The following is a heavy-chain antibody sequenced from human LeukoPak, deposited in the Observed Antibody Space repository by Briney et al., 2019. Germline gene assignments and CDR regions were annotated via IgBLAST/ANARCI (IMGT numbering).Heavy chain of an antibody. D-gene: IGHD6-19*01. Sequence: PSETLSLTCTVSGGSISSYYWSWIRQSPGKGLEWIGYIYYTGSTNYNPSLESRVTISIDTSKNQFSLKLSSVTAADTAVYYCARHQGWSHFDYWGKGTLVTVSS. CDR1: GGSISSYY. V-gene: IGHV4-59*08. CDR2: IYYTGST. CDR3: ARHQGWSHFDY. J-gene: IGHJ4*02.